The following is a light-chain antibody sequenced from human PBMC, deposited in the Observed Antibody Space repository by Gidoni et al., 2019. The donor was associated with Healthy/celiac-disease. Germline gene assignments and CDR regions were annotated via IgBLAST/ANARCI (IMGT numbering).Light chain of an antibody. V-gene: IGLV2-8*01. CDR3: SSYAGSNNLYV. Sequence: QSALTQPPSASGSPGQSVPISCTGTSSDVGGYHYVSWYQQHPGKAPKLMIYEVSKRPPGVPDRFSGSKSGNTASLTVSGLQAEDEADYYCSSYAGSNNLYVFGTGTKVTVL. J-gene: IGLJ1*01. CDR2: EVS. CDR1: SSDVGGYHY.